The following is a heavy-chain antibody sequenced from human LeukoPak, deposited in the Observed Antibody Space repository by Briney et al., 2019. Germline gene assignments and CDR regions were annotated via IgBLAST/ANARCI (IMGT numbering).Heavy chain of an antibody. CDR1: GGSIRSHY. J-gene: IGHJ4*02. CDR3: ARGVAARPVRY. V-gene: IGHV4-59*11. Sequence: KPSETLSLTCTVSGGSIRSHYWSWIRQPPGKGLEWIGYIYYSGSTNYNPSLKSRVTMSVDTSKNQFSLRLSSVTAADTAVYYCARGVAARPVRYWGQGTLVTVSS. CDR2: IYYSGST. D-gene: IGHD6-13*01.